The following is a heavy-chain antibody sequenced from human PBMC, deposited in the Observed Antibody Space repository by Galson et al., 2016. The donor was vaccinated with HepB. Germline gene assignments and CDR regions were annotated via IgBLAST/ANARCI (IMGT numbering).Heavy chain of an antibody. CDR2: INTDGSST. Sequence: SLRLSCAASGLFFRSHWMHWVRQAPGKGLVWVSRINTDGSSTTYADSVKGRFSISRDNAKNTLYLQMNSLRADDTAVYYCARVSALWWERYWYFDLWGRGTLVTVSS. J-gene: IGHJ2*01. CDR1: GLFFRSHW. CDR3: ARVSALWWERYWYFDL. V-gene: IGHV3-74*01. D-gene: IGHD1-26*01.